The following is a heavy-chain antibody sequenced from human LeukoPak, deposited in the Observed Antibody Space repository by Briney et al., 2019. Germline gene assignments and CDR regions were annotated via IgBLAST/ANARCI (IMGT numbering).Heavy chain of an antibody. CDR3: ARGAVYSGYYYVRPNNWFDP. CDR1: GYTFTSHY. J-gene: IGHJ5*02. Sequence: ASVKVSCKASGYTFTSHYMHWVRQAPGQGLEWMGIINPSGGSTSYAQKFQGRVTMTRDTSTSTVYMELSSLRSEDTAVYYCARGAVYSGYYYVRPNNWFDPWGQGTLVTVSS. V-gene: IGHV1-46*01. CDR2: INPSGGST. D-gene: IGHD3-22*01.